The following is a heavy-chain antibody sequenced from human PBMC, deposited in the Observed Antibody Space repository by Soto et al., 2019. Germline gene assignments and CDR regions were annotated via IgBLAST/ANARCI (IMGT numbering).Heavy chain of an antibody. J-gene: IGHJ4*01. CDR3: ARGVVVTGNFDY. D-gene: IGHD3-10*01. V-gene: IGHV4-31*03. CDR2: IYNTGSA. CDR1: DGSFNTSGFF. Sequence: QVQLEESGPGLVKPSQTLSLTCSVSDGSFNTSGFFWNWIRQHPGKGLEWIGYIYNTGSAFYNPSLKSRVDLSVDTSNNHFSLRLHSLTVADTAVYFCARGVVVTGNFDYWGHGTLVTVSS.